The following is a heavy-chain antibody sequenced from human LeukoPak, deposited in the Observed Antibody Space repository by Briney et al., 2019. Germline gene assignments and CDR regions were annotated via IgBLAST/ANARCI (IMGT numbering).Heavy chain of an antibody. D-gene: IGHD3-10*01. CDR1: AYSFASYW. Sequence: GESLKISCKGSAYSFASYWISWVRQMPGKGLEWMGRIDLSDSYTNCSPSFEGHVTISADKSISTAYLHWSSLKASDTAIYYCASPGDDAFQIWGQGTMVTVSS. CDR2: IDLSDSYT. J-gene: IGHJ3*02. V-gene: IGHV5-10-1*01. CDR3: ASPGDDAFQI.